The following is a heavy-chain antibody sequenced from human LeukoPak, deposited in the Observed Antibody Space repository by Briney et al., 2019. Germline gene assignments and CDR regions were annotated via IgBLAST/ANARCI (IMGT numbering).Heavy chain of an antibody. J-gene: IGHJ5*02. V-gene: IGHV3-23*01. Sequence: GGSLRLSCAASGFTFSSYGMSWVRQAPGKGLEWVSDIYYSGGSTYYEDAVKGRFTISRENSKNPLYLQMNSLRAEDTAVYSCAKVHGSGSYGKWLDPWGQGTLVTVSS. D-gene: IGHD3-10*01. CDR1: GFTFSSYG. CDR2: IYYSGGST. CDR3: AKVHGSGSYGKWLDP.